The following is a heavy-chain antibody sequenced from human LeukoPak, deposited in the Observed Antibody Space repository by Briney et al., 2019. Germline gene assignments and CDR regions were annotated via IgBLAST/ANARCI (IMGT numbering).Heavy chain of an antibody. CDR1: GFTFRSYG. CDR2: ISSNGSRT. D-gene: IGHD3-22*01. Sequence: GGSLRLSCAASGFTFRSYGMHWVRQAPGKGLEYVSAISSNGSRTYYANSVKGRFTISRDNSRNTLYIQMGSLRAEDMAVYYCATYYYDSGGFHFHHWGQGTLVTVSS. CDR3: ATYYYDSGGFHFHH. V-gene: IGHV3-64*01. J-gene: IGHJ1*01.